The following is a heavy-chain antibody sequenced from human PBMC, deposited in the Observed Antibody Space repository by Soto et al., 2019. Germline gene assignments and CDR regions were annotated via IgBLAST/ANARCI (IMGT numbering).Heavy chain of an antibody. Sequence: GGSLRLSCAASGFNFRTYAMSWVRQAPGKVLEWVSGISDSGGSTYYADSVKGRFTISRDNSKNTLYLQLKSLRAEDTALYYCAKSSAEGYNYGPFDYWGQGALVTVSS. CDR1: GFNFRTYA. CDR2: ISDSGGST. V-gene: IGHV3-23*01. J-gene: IGHJ4*02. CDR3: AKSSAEGYNYGPFDY. D-gene: IGHD5-18*01.